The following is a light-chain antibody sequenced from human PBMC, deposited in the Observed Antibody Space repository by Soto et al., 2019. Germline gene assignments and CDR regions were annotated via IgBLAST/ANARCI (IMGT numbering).Light chain of an antibody. CDR2: VTRDGSH. Sequence: QSVLTQSPSASASLGASVKLTCTLSSGHSHYAIAWHQQQPEKGPRYLMKVTRDGSHTKGDGIPDRFSGSMSGAERYLIISSLQSEDEADYYCSSYTDSSNYVFGTGTKVTVL. CDR1: SGHSHYA. CDR3: SSYTDSSNYV. J-gene: IGLJ1*01. V-gene: IGLV4-69*01.